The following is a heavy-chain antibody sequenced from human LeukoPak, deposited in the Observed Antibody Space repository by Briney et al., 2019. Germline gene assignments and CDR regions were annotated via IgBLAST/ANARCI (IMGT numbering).Heavy chain of an antibody. J-gene: IGHJ2*01. CDR2: IYYSGST. V-gene: IGHV4-39*01. D-gene: IGHD6-13*01. CDR3: ARVAAAYDWYFDL. CDR1: GGSISSSSYY. Sequence: SETLSLTCTVSGGSISSSSYYWGWIRQPPGKGLEWIGNIYYSGSTYYNPSLKSRVTISVDTSRNRFSLKLGSVTAADTAVYYCARVAAAYDWYFDLWGRGTLVTVSS.